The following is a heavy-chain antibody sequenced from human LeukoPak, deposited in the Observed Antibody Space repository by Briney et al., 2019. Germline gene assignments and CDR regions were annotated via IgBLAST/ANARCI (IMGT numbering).Heavy chain of an antibody. CDR3: ARDLYAGTSLNVGY. V-gene: IGHV1-2*02. Sequence: ASVKVSCKASGYTFTGYYMHWVRQAPGQGLEWMGWINPNSGGTNYAQKFQGRVTMTRDTSISTAYMELSRLRSDDTAVYYCARDLYAGTSLNVGYWGQGTLVTVSS. CDR2: INPNSGGT. D-gene: IGHD1-1*01. CDR1: GYTFTGYY. J-gene: IGHJ4*02.